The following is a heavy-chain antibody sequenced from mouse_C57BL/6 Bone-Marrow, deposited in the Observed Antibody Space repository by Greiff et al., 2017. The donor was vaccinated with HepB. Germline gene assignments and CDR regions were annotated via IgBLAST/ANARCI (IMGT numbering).Heavy chain of an antibody. Sequence: EVKLMESGGGLVQPGGSLKLSCAASGFTFSDYYMYWVRQTPEKRLEWVAYISNGGGSTYYPDTVKGRFTISRDNAKNTLYLQMCRLKSEDTAMYYCARLHYYGSSYGWYFDVWGTGTTVTVSS. V-gene: IGHV5-12*01. CDR3: ARLHYYGSSYGWYFDV. CDR2: ISNGGGST. CDR1: GFTFSDYY. D-gene: IGHD1-1*01. J-gene: IGHJ1*03.